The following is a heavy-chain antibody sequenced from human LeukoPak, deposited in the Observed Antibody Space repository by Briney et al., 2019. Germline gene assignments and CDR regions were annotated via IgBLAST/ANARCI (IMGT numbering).Heavy chain of an antibody. J-gene: IGHJ5*02. Sequence: SETLSLTCTVSGGSISSSSYYWGWIRQPPGKGLEWIGSIYYSGSTYYNPSLKSRVTISVDTSKNQFSLKLSSVTAADTAVYYCARESVRLWAFDPWGQGTLVTVSS. D-gene: IGHD4/OR15-4a*01. V-gene: IGHV4-39*07. CDR2: IYYSGST. CDR1: GGSISSSSYY. CDR3: ARESVRLWAFDP.